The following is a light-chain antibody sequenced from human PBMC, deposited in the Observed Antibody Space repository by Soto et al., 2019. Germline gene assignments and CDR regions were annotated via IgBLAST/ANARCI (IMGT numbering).Light chain of an antibody. J-gene: IGKJ4*01. CDR2: DAS. V-gene: IGKV1-33*01. CDR3: QQYDYLPLT. Sequence: DIQMTQSPSSLSSSVGYICTSTWQASQGITNYLNWYQQKPGKAPQLLIYDASNLETGVPSRFSGSGSGTDFTFTISSLQPEDIATYYCQQYDYLPLTFGGGTKVDIK. CDR1: QGITNY.